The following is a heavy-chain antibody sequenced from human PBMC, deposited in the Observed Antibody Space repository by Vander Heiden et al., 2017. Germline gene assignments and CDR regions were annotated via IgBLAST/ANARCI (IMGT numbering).Heavy chain of an antibody. J-gene: IGHJ6*02. CDR1: GFTFSSYA. CDR2: ISGSGGST. D-gene: IGHD2-2*01. Sequence: EVQLLESGGGLVQPGGSLRLSCAASGFTFSSYAMSGVRQAPGKGLEWVSAISGSGGSTYYADSVKGRFTISRDNSKNTLYLQMNSLRAEDTAVYYCAKGVGRVPAALDYYYYGMDVWGQGTTVTVSS. CDR3: AKGVGRVPAALDYYYYGMDV. V-gene: IGHV3-23*01.